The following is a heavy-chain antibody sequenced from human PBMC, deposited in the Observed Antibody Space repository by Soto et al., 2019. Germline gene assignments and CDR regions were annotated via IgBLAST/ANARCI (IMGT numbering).Heavy chain of an antibody. V-gene: IGHV1-18*01. D-gene: IGHD6-6*01. CDR2: VNTYNGNP. CDR3: ARDSQYSTDWQRFDS. Sequence: QVQLVQSGVEVKKRGASVKVSCKASGYTFTNYAISWVRQAPGRGLEWMGWVNTYNGNPNYAQIFQGRVTMTTDTSMGTAYMELRSLKSDDSAVYYCARDSQYSTDWQRFDSWGQGTLVTVSS. CDR1: GYTFTNYA. J-gene: IGHJ4*02.